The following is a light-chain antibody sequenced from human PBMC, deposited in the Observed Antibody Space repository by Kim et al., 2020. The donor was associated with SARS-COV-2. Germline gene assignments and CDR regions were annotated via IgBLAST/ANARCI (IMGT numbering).Light chain of an antibody. CDR2: EAS. CDR1: QSFSTW. CDR3: QQYNNYPYT. Sequence: DIQMTQSPSTLSASIGDRVTITCRASQSFSTWLAWYQQRPGKTPKLLISEASTLKSGVPSRFSGSESGAEFTLTITNLQPDDFATYYCQQYNNYPYTFGQGTKLDI. J-gene: IGKJ2*01. V-gene: IGKV1-5*03.